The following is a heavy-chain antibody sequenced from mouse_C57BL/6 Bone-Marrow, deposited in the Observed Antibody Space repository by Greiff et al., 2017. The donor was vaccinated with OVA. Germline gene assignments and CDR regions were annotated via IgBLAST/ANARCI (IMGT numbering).Heavy chain of an antibody. V-gene: IGHV1-15*01. Sequence: VKLQQSGAELVRPGASVTLSCKASGYTFTDYEMHWVKQTPVHGLEWIGAIDPETGGTAYNQKFKGKAILTADKSSSTAYMELRSLTSEDSAVYYCTYLYSNYNHWGQGTTLTVSS. CDR1: GYTFTDYE. CDR2: IDPETGGT. CDR3: TYLYSNYNH. D-gene: IGHD2-5*01. J-gene: IGHJ2*01.